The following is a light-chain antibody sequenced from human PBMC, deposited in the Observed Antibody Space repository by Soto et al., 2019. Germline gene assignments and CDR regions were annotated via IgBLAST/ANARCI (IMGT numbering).Light chain of an antibody. CDR1: QSIDSW. CDR2: KAS. V-gene: IGKV1-5*03. J-gene: IGKJ1*01. CDR3: QHYKSYPWT. Sequence: DIPMTQPPSTMSASLGDGVTITCRASQSIDSWLAWYQQKPGKAPKFLMYKASNLESGVPSRFSGSGSETEFTLTISSLQPDDFAIYYCQHYKSYPWTLGQGTKVDIK.